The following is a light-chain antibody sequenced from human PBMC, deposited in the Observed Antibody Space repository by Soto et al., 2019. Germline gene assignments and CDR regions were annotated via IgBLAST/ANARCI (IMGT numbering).Light chain of an antibody. CDR1: QEISNY. V-gene: IGKV1-33*01. CDR3: QQYLSLPPLT. Sequence: DIQMTQSPSSLSASVGDRVTITCQASQEISNYVNWYQQKPGKAPKLLIYDASTLETGVPSRFSGSGSGTEFALTISGLQPEDIATYYCQQYLSLPPLTFGGGTRVDIK. CDR2: DAS. J-gene: IGKJ4*01.